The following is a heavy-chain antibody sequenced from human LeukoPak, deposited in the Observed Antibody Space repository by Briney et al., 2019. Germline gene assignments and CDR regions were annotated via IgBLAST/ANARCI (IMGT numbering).Heavy chain of an antibody. J-gene: IGHJ5*02. CDR2: ISSSGSTI. D-gene: IGHD3-22*01. Sequence: PGGSLRLSCAASGFTFSDYYMSWIRQAPGKGLEWVSYISSSGSTIYYADSVKGRFTISRDNAKNSLYLQMNSLRAEDTAVYYYARDSFEYYYDSSGWFDPWGQGTLVTVSS. CDR1: GFTFSDYY. V-gene: IGHV3-11*04. CDR3: ARDSFEYYYDSSGWFDP.